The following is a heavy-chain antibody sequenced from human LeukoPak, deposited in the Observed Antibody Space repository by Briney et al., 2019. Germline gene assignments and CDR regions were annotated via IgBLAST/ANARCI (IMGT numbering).Heavy chain of an antibody. J-gene: IGHJ6*02. D-gene: IGHD1-1*01. CDR3: AREKLNYYYYYGMDV. CDR2: ISSSSSYI. CDR1: GFTFSSYS. Sequence: PGGSLRLSCAASGFTFSSYSMNWVRQAPGKGLEWVSSISSSSSYIYYADSVKGRFTISRDNAKNSLYLQMNSLRAEDTAVYYCAREKLNYYYYYGMDVWGQGTTVTVSS. V-gene: IGHV3-21*01.